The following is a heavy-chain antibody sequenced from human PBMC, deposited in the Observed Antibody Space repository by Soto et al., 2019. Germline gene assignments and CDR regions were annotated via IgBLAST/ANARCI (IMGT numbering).Heavy chain of an antibody. CDR2: INHSGST. CDR1: GGSFSGYY. D-gene: IGHD6-13*01. Sequence: PSETLSLTCAVYGGSFSGYYWSWIRQPPGKGLEWIGEINHSGSTNYNPSLKSRVTISVDTSKNQFSLKLSSVTAADTAVYYCAREPHSSSWYRYYFDYWGQGTLVTVSS. V-gene: IGHV4-34*01. CDR3: AREPHSSSWYRYYFDY. J-gene: IGHJ4*02.